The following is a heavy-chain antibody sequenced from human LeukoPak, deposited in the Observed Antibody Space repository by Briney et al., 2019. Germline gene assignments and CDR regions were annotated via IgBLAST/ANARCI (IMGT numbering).Heavy chain of an antibody. CDR1: GFTVSSNY. CDR3: AGDAAYYYFYMGV. D-gene: IGHD2-15*01. CDR2: IYSGGST. V-gene: IGHV3-66*01. J-gene: IGHJ6*03. Sequence: GGSLRLSCSASGFTVSSNYMSWVRQAPGKGLEWVSVIYSGGSTYYADSVKGRFTISRDNSKNTLFLQMNSLRAEDTAVYYCAGDAAYYYFYMGVWGKGTTVPVS.